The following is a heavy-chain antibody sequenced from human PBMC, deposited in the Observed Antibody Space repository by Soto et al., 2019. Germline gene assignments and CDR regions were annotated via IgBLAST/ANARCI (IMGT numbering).Heavy chain of an antibody. Sequence: GGSLRLSCAASGFTFSNAWMSWVRQAPGKGLEWVGRIKSKTDGGTTDYAAPVKGRFTISRDDSKNTLYLQMNSLKTEDTAVYYCTTDLAGNYYYYMDVWGKGTTVTVSS. V-gene: IGHV3-15*01. CDR1: GFTFSNAW. J-gene: IGHJ6*03. D-gene: IGHD1-26*01. CDR2: IKSKTDGGTT. CDR3: TTDLAGNYYYYMDV.